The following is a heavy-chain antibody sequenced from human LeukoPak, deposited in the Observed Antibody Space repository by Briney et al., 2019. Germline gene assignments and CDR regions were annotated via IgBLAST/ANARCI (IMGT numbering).Heavy chain of an antibody. CDR1: GGSFSGYY. CDR3: ARGWSQLRP. J-gene: IGHJ4*02. D-gene: IGHD2-15*01. Sequence: PSETLSLTCAVYGGSFSGYYWSWIRQPPEKGLEWIGEINHSGSTNYNPSLKSRVTISVDTSKNQFSLKLSSVTAADTAVYYCARGWSQLRPWGQGTLVTVSS. V-gene: IGHV4-34*01. CDR2: INHSGST.